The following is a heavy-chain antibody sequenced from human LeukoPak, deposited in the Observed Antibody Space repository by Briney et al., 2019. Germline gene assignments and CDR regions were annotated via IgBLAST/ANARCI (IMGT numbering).Heavy chain of an antibody. CDR2: MYYSGNT. V-gene: IGHV4-59*01. CDR1: VDSISGYY. J-gene: IGHJ4*02. CDR3: AGGKYYFDY. Sequence: PSETLSLTCTVSVDSISGYYWSWIRQPPGKGLEWIVYMYYSGNTNYNPSPKSRLTTSLDTSKNQFSLKLSSVTAADTAVYYCAGGKYYFDYWGQGTLVTVSS.